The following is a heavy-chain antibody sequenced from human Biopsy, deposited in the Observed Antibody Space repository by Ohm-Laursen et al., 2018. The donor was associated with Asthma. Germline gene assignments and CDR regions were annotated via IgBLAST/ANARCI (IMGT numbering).Heavy chain of an antibody. CDR2: ISVYNGNT. CDR1: GYTFNSAG. D-gene: IGHD3-10*01. CDR3: ARAVDYSHYYGIDV. J-gene: IGHJ6*02. V-gene: IGHV1-18*01. Sequence: ASVKVSCKASGYTFNSAGITWVRQAPGQGLEWMGWISVYNGNTKVTQKLQDRVTMITDTSTSTAYMELRSLRSDDTAVYFCARAVDYSHYYGIDVWGQGTKVTVS.